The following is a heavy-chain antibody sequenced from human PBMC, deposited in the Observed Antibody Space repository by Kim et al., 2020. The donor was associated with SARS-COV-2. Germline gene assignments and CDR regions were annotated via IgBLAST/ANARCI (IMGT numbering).Heavy chain of an antibody. Sequence: NPSLKSRVTMSIDTSRQQISLRMTSLTAADTAIYYCARLDYGDYDEAFDLWGPGTLVTVSS. J-gene: IGHJ3*01. CDR3: ARLDYGDYDEAFDL. V-gene: IGHV4-4*06. D-gene: IGHD4-17*01.